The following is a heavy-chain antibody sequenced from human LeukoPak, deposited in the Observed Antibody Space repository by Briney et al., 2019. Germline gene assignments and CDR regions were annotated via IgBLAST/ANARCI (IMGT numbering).Heavy chain of an antibody. CDR3: VRGTGY. CDR2: IGSNGDNT. CDR1: GVTLSTYV. J-gene: IGHJ4*02. V-gene: IGHV3-64D*06. Sequence: GGSLRLSCSVSGVTLSTYVMHWVRQAPGKGLEYVSAIGSNGDNTYYADSVKGRFTISRDNSKNTLYLQMSSLRADDTAVYYCVRGTGYWGQGTLVTVSS.